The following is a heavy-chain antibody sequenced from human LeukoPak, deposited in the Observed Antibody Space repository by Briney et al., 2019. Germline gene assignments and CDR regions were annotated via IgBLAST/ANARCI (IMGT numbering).Heavy chain of an antibody. V-gene: IGHV3-23*01. CDR1: GFTFSTYA. CDR2: ITGGGGGT. D-gene: IGHD1-26*01. J-gene: IGHJ4*02. CDR3: AKNSGSYYDY. Sequence: GGSLRLSCVASGFTFSTYAMTWVRQAPGKGLEWVSGITGGGGGTFYTDSVKGRFTISRVNSKNTVYLQMNSLRAEDTAVYCCAKNSGSYYDYWGQGTLVTVSS.